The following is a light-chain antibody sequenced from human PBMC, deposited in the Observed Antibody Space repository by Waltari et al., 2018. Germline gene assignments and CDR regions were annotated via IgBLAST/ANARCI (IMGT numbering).Light chain of an antibody. V-gene: IGKV1-39*01. J-gene: IGKJ1*01. Sequence: DIQMTQSPSSLSASVGDRVTITCRASQSISSYLNWYQQKPGKAPKLLIYAASNSQSGVPSRFSGSGSGTDFTLTIRSLQPEDFATYYCQQSYSNSRTFGQGTKVEIK. CDR1: QSISSY. CDR3: QQSYSNSRT. CDR2: AAS.